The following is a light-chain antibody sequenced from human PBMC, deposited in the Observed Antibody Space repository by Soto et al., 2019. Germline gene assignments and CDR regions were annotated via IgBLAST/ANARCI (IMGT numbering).Light chain of an antibody. Sequence: EIVLTQSPATLSLSPGERATLSCRASQSVGSYLAWYQQKAGQAPRLLIYDASNRVTGIPDRFSGSWSGTDFTLTITSLEPEDFADYYCQQRSGWRTFGQGTKLEIK. CDR1: QSVGSY. CDR3: QQRSGWRT. J-gene: IGKJ2*01. V-gene: IGKV3-11*01. CDR2: DAS.